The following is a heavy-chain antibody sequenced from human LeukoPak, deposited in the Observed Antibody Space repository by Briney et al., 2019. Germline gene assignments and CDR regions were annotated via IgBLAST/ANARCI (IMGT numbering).Heavy chain of an antibody. D-gene: IGHD1-26*01. CDR2: ISGSGGST. J-gene: IGHJ3*01. CDR3: VRGRDSGRYHWQDAFDV. Sequence: GGSLRLSCAASGFTFSSYAMSWVRQAPGKGLEWVSAISGSGGSTYYADSVKGRFTISRDNSKNTLYLQMNSLRADDTALYYCVRGRDSGRYHWQDAFDVWGRGTMVTVSS. CDR1: GFTFSSYA. V-gene: IGHV3-23*01.